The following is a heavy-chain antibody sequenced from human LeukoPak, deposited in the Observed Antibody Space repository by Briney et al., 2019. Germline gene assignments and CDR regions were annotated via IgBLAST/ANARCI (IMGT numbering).Heavy chain of an antibody. CDR3: ARDRVSGYSDYFDY. CDR2: IYTSGST. D-gene: IGHD1-26*01. CDR1: GGSISSGSYY. V-gene: IGHV4-61*02. J-gene: IGHJ4*02. Sequence: SQTLSFTCTVSGGSISSGSYYWSWIRQPAGKGLEWIGRIYTSGSTNYNPSLKSRVTISVDTSKNQFSLKLSSVTAADTAVYYCARDRVSGYSDYFDYWGQGTLVTVSS.